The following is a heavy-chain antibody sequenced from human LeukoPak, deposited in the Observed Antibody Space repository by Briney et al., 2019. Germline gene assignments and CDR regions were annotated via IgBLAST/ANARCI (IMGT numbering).Heavy chain of an antibody. CDR2: ISVSAGST. J-gene: IGHJ4*02. D-gene: IGHD6-13*01. CDR1: GFTFSTYA. V-gene: IGHV3-23*01. CDR3: ATGSVRYSASWYSQEGDY. Sequence: GGSLRLSCAASGFTFSTYAMSWVRQAPGKGLEWVSAISVSAGSTYYADSVEGRFTISRDKSKNTLYLQMNSLRAEDTAVYYCATGSVRYSASWYSQEGDYWGQGTLVTVSS.